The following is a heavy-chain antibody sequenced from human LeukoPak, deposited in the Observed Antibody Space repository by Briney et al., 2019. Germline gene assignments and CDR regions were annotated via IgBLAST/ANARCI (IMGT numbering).Heavy chain of an antibody. Sequence: GGSLRLSCAASGFNFQSYGIHWVRQVPGKGLEWVSVISHDGYDKSYVGNVKGRFTISRDNSNSVYLQMTSLRPEDTAVYYCVKSSGYSSYDHGDYWGQGTMVTVSS. CDR1: GFNFQSYG. V-gene: IGHV3-30*18. D-gene: IGHD5-12*01. CDR3: VKSSGYSSYDHGDY. CDR2: ISHDGYDK. J-gene: IGHJ4*02.